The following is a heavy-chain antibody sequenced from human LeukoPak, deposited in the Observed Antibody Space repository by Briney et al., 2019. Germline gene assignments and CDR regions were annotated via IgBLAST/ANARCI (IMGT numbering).Heavy chain of an antibody. CDR3: ATYIVGPTIDY. J-gene: IGHJ4*02. Sequence: PGGSLRLSCAASGFPFSTYWMHWVRQAPGKGLVWVSHINSDGSRITYADSVKGRFTISRDNAKNSVYLQMNSLRAGDTAVYYCATYIVGPTIDYWGQGTLVTVSS. CDR1: GFPFSTYW. V-gene: IGHV3-74*01. CDR2: INSDGSRI. D-gene: IGHD2-15*01.